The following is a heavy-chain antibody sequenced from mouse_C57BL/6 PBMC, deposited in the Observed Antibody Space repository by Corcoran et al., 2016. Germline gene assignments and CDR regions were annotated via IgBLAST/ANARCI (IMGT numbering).Heavy chain of an antibody. CDR2: INTYSGAP. D-gene: IGHD2-5*01. Sequence: QIQLVQSGPELKKPGETVKISCKASGYTFTTYGMSWVKQAPGKGLKWMGWINTYSGAPTYADDFKGRFAFSLETSASTAYLQINNLKNEDTATYFCARDSNWYFDVWGTGTTVTVSS. CDR3: ARDSNWYFDV. V-gene: IGHV9-3*01. CDR1: GYTFTTYG. J-gene: IGHJ1*03.